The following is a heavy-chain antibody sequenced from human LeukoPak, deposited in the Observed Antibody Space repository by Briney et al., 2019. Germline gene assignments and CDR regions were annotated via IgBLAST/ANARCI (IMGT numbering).Heavy chain of an antibody. V-gene: IGHV3-7*01. CDR2: IKADGSEN. J-gene: IGHJ4*02. Sequence: GGSLRLSCGASGFTFSSYWMSWVRQAPGKGLEWVANIKADGSENHYVGSVKGRFTISRDNTENSLYLQMNSLRDEDTAVYYCASSYYGSGSYYKVDWGQGTLVTVSS. CDR3: ASSYYGSGSYYKVD. D-gene: IGHD3-10*01. CDR1: GFTFSSYW.